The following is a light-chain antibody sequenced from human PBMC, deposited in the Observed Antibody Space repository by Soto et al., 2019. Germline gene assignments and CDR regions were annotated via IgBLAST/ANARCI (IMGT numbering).Light chain of an antibody. CDR3: QQSYSTLT. CDR2: AAS. V-gene: IGKV1-39*01. Sequence: DIQMTQSPSSLSASVGDRVTITCRASQSISSYLNLYQQKPGKAPQLLIYAASSLQSVVPSRFSGSGSGTDFTLTISSLQPEDFETYYCQQSYSTLTFGPGTKVDIK. CDR1: QSISSY. J-gene: IGKJ3*01.